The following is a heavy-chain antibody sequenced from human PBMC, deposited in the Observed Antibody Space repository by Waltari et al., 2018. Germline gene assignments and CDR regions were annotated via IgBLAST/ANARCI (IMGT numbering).Heavy chain of an antibody. Sequence: QVQLQQWGAGLLKPSETLSLTCAVYGGSFSGYYWSWIRQPPGKGLGWIGEISHSGSTNYNPSLKIRVTISVDTSKNQFSLKLSSVTAADTAVYYCARVNYYYMDVWGKGTTVTVSS. CDR1: GGSFSGYY. V-gene: IGHV4-34*01. CDR3: ARVNYYYMDV. J-gene: IGHJ6*03. CDR2: ISHSGST.